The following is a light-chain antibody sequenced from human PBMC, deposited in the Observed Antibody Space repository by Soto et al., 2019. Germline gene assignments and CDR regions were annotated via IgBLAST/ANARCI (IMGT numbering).Light chain of an antibody. Sequence: DIQLAQSPSSLSASVGDRVTITCRASQGISSYLAWYQQKPGKAPKLLIYAASTLQSGVPSRFSGSGSGTDFTLTISSLQPEDFATYYCQQLNSYPRLTFGGGTKVDIK. J-gene: IGKJ4*01. CDR3: QQLNSYPRLT. CDR1: QGISSY. V-gene: IGKV1-9*01. CDR2: AAS.